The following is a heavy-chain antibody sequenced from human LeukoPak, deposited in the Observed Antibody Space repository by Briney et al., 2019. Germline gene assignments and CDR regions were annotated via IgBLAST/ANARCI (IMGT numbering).Heavy chain of an antibody. CDR2: IYYSGST. D-gene: IGHD6-19*01. J-gene: IGHJ4*02. CDR1: GASMRSETHY. Sequence: SQTLSLTCNVFGASMRSETHYWSWIRQHPGKGLEWIGYIYYSGSTYYNPSLKSRVTISVDTSKNQFSLKLSSVTAADTAVYYCARDRGAAVADYWGQGTLVTVSS. V-gene: IGHV4-31*03. CDR3: ARDRGAAVADY.